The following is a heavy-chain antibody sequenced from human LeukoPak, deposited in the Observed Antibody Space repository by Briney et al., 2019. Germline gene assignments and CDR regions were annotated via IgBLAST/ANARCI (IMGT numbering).Heavy chain of an antibody. CDR3: ARKGGHFDY. Sequence: PSETLSLTCTVSGDSINYYYWSWIRQSPGKGLEWIGYVYYNGSAKYNPSLKSRVTISVDMSKNQFSLKVSSVTAADTAIYYCARKGGHFDYWVQGTLVTVSS. J-gene: IGHJ4*02. CDR2: VYYNGSA. CDR1: GDSINYYY. D-gene: IGHD2-15*01. V-gene: IGHV4-59*01.